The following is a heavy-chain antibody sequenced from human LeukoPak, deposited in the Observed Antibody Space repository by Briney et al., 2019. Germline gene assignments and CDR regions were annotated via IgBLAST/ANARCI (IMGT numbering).Heavy chain of an antibody. Sequence: GGSLRLSCAASGFTFSSYAMHWVRQAPGKGLEWVAVISYDGSNKYYADSVKGRFTISRDNSKNTLYLQMNSLRAEDTAVYYCAKDCGAAAGRRVSAFDIWGQGTMVTVSS. CDR1: GFTFSSYA. J-gene: IGHJ3*02. V-gene: IGHV3-30*18. CDR2: ISYDGSNK. D-gene: IGHD6-13*01. CDR3: AKDCGAAAGRRVSAFDI.